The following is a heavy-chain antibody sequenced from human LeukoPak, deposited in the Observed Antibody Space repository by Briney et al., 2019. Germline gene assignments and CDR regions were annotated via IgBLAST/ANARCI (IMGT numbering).Heavy chain of an antibody. CDR2: IYYSGST. Sequence: PSETLSLTCTVSGGSISSYYWSWIRQPPGKGLEWIGYIYYSGSTNYNPSLKSRVTISVDTSKNQFSLKLSSMTAADTAVYYCARGGNSYDFDYWGQGTLVTVSS. J-gene: IGHJ4*02. CDR1: GGSISSYY. D-gene: IGHD5-18*01. CDR3: ARGGNSYDFDY. V-gene: IGHV4-59*01.